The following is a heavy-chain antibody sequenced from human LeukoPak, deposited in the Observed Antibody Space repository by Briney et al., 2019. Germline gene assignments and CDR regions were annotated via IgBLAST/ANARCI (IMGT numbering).Heavy chain of an antibody. J-gene: IGHJ4*02. CDR3: AKVSHCSSTSCYYFDY. CDR1: GFTFSSYA. D-gene: IGHD2-2*01. V-gene: IGHV3-23*01. Sequence: GGSLRLSCAASGFTFSSYAMSWVRQAPGKGLEWVSAISGSGGSTYYADSVKGRFTISRDNSKNTLYLQMNSLRAEDTAVYYCAKVSHCSSTSCYYFDYWGQGTLVTVSS. CDR2: ISGSGGST.